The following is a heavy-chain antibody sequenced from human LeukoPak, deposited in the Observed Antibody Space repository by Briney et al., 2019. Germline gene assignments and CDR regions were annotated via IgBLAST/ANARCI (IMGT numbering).Heavy chain of an antibody. Sequence: ASVKVSCKDSGYTFTSYAMNWVRQAPGQGLEWMGWINTNTGNPTYAQGFTGRFVFSLDTSVSTAYLQISSLKAEDTAVYYCAREAYYGSGSYYNWYNWFDPWGQGTLVTVSS. D-gene: IGHD3-10*01. CDR3: AREAYYGSGSYYNWYNWFDP. CDR1: GYTFTSYA. J-gene: IGHJ5*02. V-gene: IGHV7-4-1*02. CDR2: INTNTGNP.